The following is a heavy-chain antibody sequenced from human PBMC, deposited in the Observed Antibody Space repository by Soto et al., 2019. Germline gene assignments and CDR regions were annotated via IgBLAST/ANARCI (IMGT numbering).Heavy chain of an antibody. CDR2: SRNRGNNYVT. V-gene: IGHV3-72*01. D-gene: IGHD5-18*01. J-gene: IGHJ4*02. Sequence: PGGSLRLSCEGSGFTLSDHYMDWVRQAPGKGLEWVGRSRNRGNNYVTEYAASGKFRFTISRYDSKNSVHLQKHSLTTVDTAPYHCLTYFAYTSGLWGQGTLVTVSS. CDR3: LTYFAYTSGL. CDR1: GFTLSDHY.